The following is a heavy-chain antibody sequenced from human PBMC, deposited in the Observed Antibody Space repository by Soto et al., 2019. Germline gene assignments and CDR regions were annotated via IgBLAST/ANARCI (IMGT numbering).Heavy chain of an antibody. CDR2: IKSKTDGGTT. CDR1: GFTFSNAW. D-gene: IGHD6-19*01. CDR3: TTQISIEVAGNYYYYGMDV. V-gene: IGHV3-15*01. Sequence: PGGSLRLSCAASGFTFSNAWMNWVRQAPGKGLEWVGRIKSKTDGGTTDYAAPVKGRFTISRDDSKNTLSLQMNSLKTEDTAVYYCTTQISIEVAGNYYYYGMDVWGQGTTVTVSS. J-gene: IGHJ6*02.